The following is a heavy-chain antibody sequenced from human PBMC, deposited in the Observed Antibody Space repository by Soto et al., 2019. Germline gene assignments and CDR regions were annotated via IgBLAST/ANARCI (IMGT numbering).Heavy chain of an antibody. CDR1: GYTFISYG. V-gene: IGHV1-18*01. CDR2: ISPYNGIT. CDR3: ARWYCSSTSCYAGAFDI. D-gene: IGHD2-2*01. Sequence: ASVKVSCKASGYTFISYGITWVRQAPGQGLEWMGWISPYNGITNFAQRLKGRVTMTTETYTSIAYIEMRSLRSDDTAVYYFARWYCSSTSCYAGAFDIWGQGTMVTVSS. J-gene: IGHJ3*02.